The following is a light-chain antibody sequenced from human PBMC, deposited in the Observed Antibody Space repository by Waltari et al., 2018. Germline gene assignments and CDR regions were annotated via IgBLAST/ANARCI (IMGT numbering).Light chain of an antibody. CDR2: RNN. J-gene: IGLJ1*01. Sequence: QAGLTQPPSVSKGLRQTATLTCTGNNNNVGNQGALCLQQHQGRPPKLLSYRNNDRPSGISERFSASRSGNTASLTITGLQPEDEADYYCSTWDISLNSHVFGTGTKVTVL. V-gene: IGLV10-54*04. CDR1: NNNVGNQG. CDR3: STWDISLNSHV.